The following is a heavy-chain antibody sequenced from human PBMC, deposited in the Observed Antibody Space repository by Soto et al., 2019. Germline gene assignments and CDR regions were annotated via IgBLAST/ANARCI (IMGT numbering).Heavy chain of an antibody. J-gene: IGHJ4*02. CDR1: GFTFSSYS. CDR3: ARGGVQNYDSSGTPESD. V-gene: IGHV3-21*01. D-gene: IGHD3-22*01. CDR2: ISSSSSYI. Sequence: GGSLRLSCAASGFTFSSYSMNWVRQAPGKGLEWVSSISSSSSYIYYADSVKGRFTISRDNAKNSLYLQMNSLRAEDTAVYYCARGGVQNYDSSGTPESDWGQGTLVTVSS.